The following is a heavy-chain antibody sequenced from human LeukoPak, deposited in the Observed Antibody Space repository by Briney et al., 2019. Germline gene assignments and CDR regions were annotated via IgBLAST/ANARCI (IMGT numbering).Heavy chain of an antibody. J-gene: IGHJ6*03. CDR3: ARSVTMVRGVTYYMDV. V-gene: IGHV1-8*01. CDR1: GYTFTSYD. CDR2: MNPNSGKT. Sequence: ASVKVSCKASGYTFTSYDINWVRQATGQGLEWMGWMNPNSGKTSYAQKFQGRVTMTRDTSISTAYMELSSLRSEDTAVYYFARSVTMVRGVTYYMDVCGKGTKVTVSS. D-gene: IGHD3-10*01.